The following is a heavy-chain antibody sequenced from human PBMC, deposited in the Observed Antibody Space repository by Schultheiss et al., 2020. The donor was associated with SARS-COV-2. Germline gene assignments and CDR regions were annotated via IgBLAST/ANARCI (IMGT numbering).Heavy chain of an antibody. CDR1: GFTFSSYA. V-gene: IGHV3-23*01. J-gene: IGHJ4*02. Sequence: GGSLRLSCAASGFTFSSYAMSWVRQAPGKGLEWVSAISGSGGSTYYADSVKGRFTISRDNSKNTLYLQMNSLRAEDTAVYYCAKDTIDYYYDSSGYLDYWGQGTLVTVSS. CDR2: ISGSGGST. CDR3: AKDTIDYYYDSSGYLDY. D-gene: IGHD3-22*01.